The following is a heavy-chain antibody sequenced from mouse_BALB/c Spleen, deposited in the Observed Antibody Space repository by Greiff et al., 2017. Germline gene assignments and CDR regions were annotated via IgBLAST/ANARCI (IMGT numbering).Heavy chain of an antibody. CDR2: IRLKSDNYAT. CDR3: ASGRFAY. J-gene: IGHJ3*01. V-gene: IGHV6-6*02. Sequence: DVMLVESGGGLVQPGGSMELSCVASGFTFSSYWMSWVRQSPEKGLEWVAEIRLKSDNYATHYAESVKGKFTISRDDSKSRLYLQMNSLRAEDTGIYYCASGRFAYWGQGTLVTVSA. CDR1: GFTFSSYW. D-gene: IGHD4-1*01.